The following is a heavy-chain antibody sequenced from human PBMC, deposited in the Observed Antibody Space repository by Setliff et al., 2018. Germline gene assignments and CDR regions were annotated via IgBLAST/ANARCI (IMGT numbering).Heavy chain of an antibody. Sequence: GGSLRLSCAASGFTFSAHYMDWLRQAPGRGLEWVGRIRNNDNSYTTEYAASVKGRFTISRDDSKNTAYLQMNSLKIEDTAVYYCAGAGGNSDYFDYWGQGTLVTVSS. CDR2: IRNNDNSYTT. CDR3: AGAGGNSDYFDY. V-gene: IGHV3-72*01. J-gene: IGHJ4*02. CDR1: GFTFSAHY. D-gene: IGHD2-21*02.